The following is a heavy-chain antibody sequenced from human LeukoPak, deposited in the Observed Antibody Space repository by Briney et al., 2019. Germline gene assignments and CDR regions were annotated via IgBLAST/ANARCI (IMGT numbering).Heavy chain of an antibody. CDR2: IYSGGGT. J-gene: IGHJ6*03. CDR1: GFTVSSNY. Sequence: GGSLRLSCAASGFTVSSNYMTWVRQAPGKGLEWVSVIYSGGGTYYADSVKGRFTIFRDNSRNTLYLQMNSLRTEDTAVYYCAKGYGWEASYYYYYMDVWGKGTTVTFSS. V-gene: IGHV3-53*05. CDR3: AKGYGWEASYYYYYMDV. D-gene: IGHD1-26*01.